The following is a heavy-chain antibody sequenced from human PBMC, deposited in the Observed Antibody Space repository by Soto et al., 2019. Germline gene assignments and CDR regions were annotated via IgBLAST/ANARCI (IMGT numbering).Heavy chain of an antibody. V-gene: IGHV1-69*01. D-gene: IGHD2-15*01. Sequence: QLQLVQSGTEVKEPGSSVKVSCKASGRTFSTSSFVWVRQGPGQGLEWMGGIIPIFTRTNFAQKFQGRVTFSADESTRTTYMELRSLTSEDTAIYYCARDVVRSTAGDSWGQGTLVTVSS. J-gene: IGHJ4*02. CDR1: GRTFSTSS. CDR3: ARDVVRSTAGDS. CDR2: IIPIFTRT.